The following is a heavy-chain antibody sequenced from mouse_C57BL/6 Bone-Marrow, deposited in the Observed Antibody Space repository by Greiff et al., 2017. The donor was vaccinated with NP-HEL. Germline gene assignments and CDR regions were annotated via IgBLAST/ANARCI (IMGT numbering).Heavy chain of an antibody. V-gene: IGHV1-69*01. J-gene: IGHJ3*01. Sequence: QVQLQQPGAELVMPGASVKLSCKASGYTFTSYWMHWVKQRPGQGLEWIGEIDPSDSYTNYNQKFKGKSTLTVDKSSSTAYMQLSSLTSEDSAVYYCASSVAWFADWGQGTLVTVSA. CDR3: ASSVAWFAD. CDR2: IDPSDSYT. D-gene: IGHD6-1*01. CDR1: GYTFTSYW.